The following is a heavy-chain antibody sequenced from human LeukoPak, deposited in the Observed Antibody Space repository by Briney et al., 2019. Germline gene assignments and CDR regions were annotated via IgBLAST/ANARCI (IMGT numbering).Heavy chain of an antibody. CDR1: GGSISSSNW. D-gene: IGHD6-13*01. CDR2: IYHSGST. J-gene: IGHJ6*03. V-gene: IGHV4-4*02. CDR3: ARAKAAAGSEDYYYYYMDV. Sequence: SGTLSLTCAVSGGSISSSNWWSWVRQPPGKGLEWIGEIYHSGSTNYNPSLKSRVTISVDKSKNQFSLKLSSVTAADTAVYYCARAKAAAGSEDYYYYYMDVWGKGTTVTVSS.